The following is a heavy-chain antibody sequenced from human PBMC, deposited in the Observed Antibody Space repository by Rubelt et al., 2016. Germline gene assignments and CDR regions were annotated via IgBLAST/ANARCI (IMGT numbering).Heavy chain of an antibody. J-gene: IGHJ4*02. CDR3: ARISGPAKAHFDL. CDR2: MYSAGST. V-gene: IGHV3-53*01. Sequence: EVQVVESGGGLIQPGGSLRLSCAASGFTVSNYYMTWVRQAPGEGLEWVSLMYSAGSTNYADSVKGRFTISRDDSKNTLSLQMNSLRAEDTALYYCARISGPAKAHFDLWGQGTLVAVSS. D-gene: IGHD2/OR15-2a*01. CDR1: GFTVSNYY.